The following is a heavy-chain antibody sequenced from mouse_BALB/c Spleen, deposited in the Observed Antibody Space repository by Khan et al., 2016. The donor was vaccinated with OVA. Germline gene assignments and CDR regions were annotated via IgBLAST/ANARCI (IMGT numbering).Heavy chain of an antibody. CDR3: ARKNGSDFDY. CDR1: GYSFTGYF. D-gene: IGHD1-1*01. CDR2: INPHIGET. J-gene: IGHJ2*01. Sequence: VQLQQSGPELVKPGASVKISCKASGYSFTGYFMNWVMQSHGKSLEWIGRINPHIGETLYNQKFKGQATFTVDESSRTVHMQLRSLASEDSAVYCCARKNGSDFDYWGQGTTLTVSS. V-gene: IGHV1-20*02.